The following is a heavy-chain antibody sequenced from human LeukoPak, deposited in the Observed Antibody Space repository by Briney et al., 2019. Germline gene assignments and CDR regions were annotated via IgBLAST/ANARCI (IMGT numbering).Heavy chain of an antibody. Sequence: ASVKVSCKASGYTFTSYGISWVRQAPGQGLEWMGWISAYNGNTNYAQMLQGRVTMTTDTSTSTAYMELRSLRSDDTAVYYCARDSPPPEHKTFDYWGQGTLVTVSS. CDR3: ARDSPPPEHKTFDY. CDR2: ISAYNGNT. CDR1: GYTFTSYG. V-gene: IGHV1-18*01. J-gene: IGHJ4*02.